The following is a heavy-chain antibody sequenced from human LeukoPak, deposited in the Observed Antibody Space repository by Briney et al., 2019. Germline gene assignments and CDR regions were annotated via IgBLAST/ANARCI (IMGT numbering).Heavy chain of an antibody. CDR2: ISSSSRYT. D-gene: IGHD4-23*01. CDR1: GFTFSDYY. Sequence: GGSRRLSCAASGFTFSDYYMSWIRQAPGKGMEWISSISSSSRYTNYADSVKGRFTISRDNAKNLLYLQMNSLRAEDTAVYYCARDPRYDGNSEGFDYWGQGTLVTVSS. J-gene: IGHJ4*02. CDR3: ARDPRYDGNSEGFDY. V-gene: IGHV3-11*05.